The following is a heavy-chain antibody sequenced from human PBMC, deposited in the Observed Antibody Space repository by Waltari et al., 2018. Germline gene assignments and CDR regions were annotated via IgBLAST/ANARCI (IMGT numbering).Heavy chain of an antibody. CDR1: GVSITSTKR. D-gene: IGHD3-22*01. Sequence: QVQLQESGPGLVKPSGTLSLTCAVSGVSITSTKRWTWVRQAPGKGLEWVEVISYNGSNKYDADSVKGRFTISRDNSKNTLYLQMNSLRAEDTAVYYCARDQSSYYYDSSGYYGMDVWGQGTTVTVSS. CDR3: ARDQSSYYYDSSGYYGMDV. J-gene: IGHJ6*02. CDR2: ISYNGSNK. V-gene: IGHV3-30*01.